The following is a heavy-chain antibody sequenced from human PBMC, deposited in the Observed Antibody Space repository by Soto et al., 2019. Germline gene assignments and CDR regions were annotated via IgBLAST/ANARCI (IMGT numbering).Heavy chain of an antibody. CDR3: ARDRAGYSSGWYPPDAFDI. J-gene: IGHJ3*02. Sequence: GASLKVSCKASGGTFSSYAISWVRQAPGQGLEWMGGIIPILGTANYAQKFQGRVTITADKSTSTAYMELSSLRSEDTAVYYCARDRAGYSSGWYPPDAFDIWGQGTMVT. CDR1: GGTFSSYA. D-gene: IGHD6-19*01. V-gene: IGHV1-69*10. CDR2: IIPILGTA.